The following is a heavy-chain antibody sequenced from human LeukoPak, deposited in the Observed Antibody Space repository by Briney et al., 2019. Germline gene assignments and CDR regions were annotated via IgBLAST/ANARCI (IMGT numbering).Heavy chain of an antibody. V-gene: IGHV3-21*01. CDR3: ARDPRAYSSGWYDYYYYGMDV. CDR2: ISSSSSYI. CDR1: GFTLSSYS. Sequence: PGGSLRLSCAASGFTLSSYSMNWVRQAPGKGLEWVSSISSSSSYIYYADSVKGRFTISRDNAKNSLYLQMNSLRAEDTAVYYCARDPRAYSSGWYDYYYYGMDVWGKGTTVTVSS. D-gene: IGHD6-19*01. J-gene: IGHJ6*04.